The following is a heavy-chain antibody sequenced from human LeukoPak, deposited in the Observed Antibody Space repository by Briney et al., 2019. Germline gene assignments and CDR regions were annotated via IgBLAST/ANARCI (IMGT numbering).Heavy chain of an antibody. CDR2: ISGSGGST. V-gene: IGHV3-23*01. CDR1: GFTFNSYA. J-gene: IGHJ4*02. Sequence: TGGSLRLSCAASGFTFNSYAMDWVRQAPGKGLEWVSAISGSGGSTYYADSVKGRFTISRDDSKNTLYLQVNSLRAEDTAVYYCAKGKDYYDSSGNFGNPTVFDYWGQGTLVTVSS. CDR3: AKGKDYYDSSGNFGNPTVFDY. D-gene: IGHD3-22*01.